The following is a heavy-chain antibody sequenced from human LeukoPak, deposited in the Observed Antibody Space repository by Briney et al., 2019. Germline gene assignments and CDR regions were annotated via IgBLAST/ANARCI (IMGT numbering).Heavy chain of an antibody. Sequence: NPSETLSLTCAVCGGSFSGYYWSWIRQHPGKGLEWIGYIYYSGSTYYNPSLKSRVTISVDTSKNQFSLKLSSVTAADTAVYYCARALDCSGGSCYYDIWGQGTMVTVSS. CDR2: IYYSGST. V-gene: IGHV4-31*11. J-gene: IGHJ3*02. CDR1: GGSFSGYY. D-gene: IGHD2-15*01. CDR3: ARALDCSGGSCYYDI.